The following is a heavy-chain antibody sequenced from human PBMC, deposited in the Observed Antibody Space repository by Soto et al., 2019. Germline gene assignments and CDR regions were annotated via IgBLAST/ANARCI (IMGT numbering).Heavy chain of an antibody. J-gene: IGHJ4*02. CDR1: GGSISSYY. V-gene: IGHV4-4*07. CDR2: IYTSGST. Sequence: QVQLQESGPGLVKPSETLSLTCTVSGGSISSYYWSWIRQPAGKGLEWIGRIYTSGSTNYKPSLKSRVTMSVDTSKNQFSLKLSSVTAADTAVYYCARDWRYCTNGVCYPRGFDYWGQGTLVTVSS. D-gene: IGHD2-8*01. CDR3: ARDWRYCTNGVCYPRGFDY.